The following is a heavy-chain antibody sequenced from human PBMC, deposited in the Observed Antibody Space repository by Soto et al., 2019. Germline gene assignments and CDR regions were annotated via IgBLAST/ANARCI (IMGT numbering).Heavy chain of an antibody. CDR1: GGSISSGDYY. CDR2: IYYSGST. J-gene: IGHJ6*02. V-gene: IGHV4-30-4*01. Sequence: PSETLSLTCTVSGGSISSGDYYWSWIRQPPGKGLEWIGYIYYSGSTYYNPSLKSRVTISVDTSKNQFSLKLSSVTAADTAVYYCARVGYGSGTDGGMDVWGQGTTVTVSS. D-gene: IGHD3-10*01. CDR3: ARVGYGSGTDGGMDV.